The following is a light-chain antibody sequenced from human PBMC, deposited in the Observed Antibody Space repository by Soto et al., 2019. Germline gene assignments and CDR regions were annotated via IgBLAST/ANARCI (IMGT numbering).Light chain of an antibody. J-gene: IGLJ1*01. Sequence: QSVLTQPASVSGSPGQSITISCTGTSSDVGGYNYVSWYQQHPGKAPKLMIYEVSNRPSGVSNRFSGSKSGNTASLTISGLQAEDEADYYCSSHTSSSTPYVFGTATKVTVL. CDR1: SSDVGGYNY. CDR2: EVS. CDR3: SSHTSSSTPYV. V-gene: IGLV2-14*01.